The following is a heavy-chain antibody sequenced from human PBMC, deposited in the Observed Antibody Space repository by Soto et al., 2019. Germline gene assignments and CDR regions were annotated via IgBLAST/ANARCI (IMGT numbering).Heavy chain of an antibody. V-gene: IGHV1-69*06. CDR1: GGTFSGHA. Sequence: QVQLVQSGAEVKKPGSSVKVSCEASGGTFSGHAIGWVRQAPGQGPEWMGGLIPLFGTTQHAQNFQGRLTITAEKSTSTAYMELTSLRFDDTAVYYCARGPNWGYRFDSWGQGTLVTVSS. J-gene: IGHJ4*02. CDR3: ARGPNWGYRFDS. CDR2: LIPLFGTT. D-gene: IGHD7-27*01.